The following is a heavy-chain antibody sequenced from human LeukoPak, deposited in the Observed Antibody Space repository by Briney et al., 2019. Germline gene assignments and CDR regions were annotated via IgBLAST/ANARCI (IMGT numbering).Heavy chain of an antibody. CDR3: VKEGEVVITHRFDS. V-gene: IGHV3-23*01. CDR2: ISGSSSSS. D-gene: IGHD3-22*01. J-gene: IGHJ4*02. Sequence: GGSLRLSCAASGFTFSSYAMTWVRQAPGKGLEWVSGISGSSSSSYYADSVKGRFTISRDYSNNTVYLQMNSLRAEDTAVYYCVKEGEVVITHRFDSWGQGTLVTVSS. CDR1: GFTFSSYA.